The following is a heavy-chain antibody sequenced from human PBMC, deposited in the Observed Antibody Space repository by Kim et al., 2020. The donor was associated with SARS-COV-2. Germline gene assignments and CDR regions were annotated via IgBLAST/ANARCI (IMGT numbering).Heavy chain of an antibody. Sequence: GGSLRLSCAASGITVSSNYMSWVRQAPGKGLEWVSGIYSGGSTYYADSVKGRFTISRDNSKNTLYLQMNSLRAEDTAVYYCAGESYGMDVWGQGTTVTVSS. CDR2: IYSGGST. V-gene: IGHV3-66*01. CDR3: AGESYGMDV. CDR1: GITVSSNY. J-gene: IGHJ6*02.